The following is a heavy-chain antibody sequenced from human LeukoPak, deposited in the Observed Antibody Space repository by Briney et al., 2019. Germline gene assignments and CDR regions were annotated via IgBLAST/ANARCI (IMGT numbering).Heavy chain of an antibody. CDR2: INHSGST. V-gene: IGHV4-34*01. CDR1: GGSFSGYY. Sequence: PSETLSLTCAVYGGSFSGYYWSWIRQPPGKGLEWIGEINHSGSTNYNPSLKSRVTISVDTSKNQISLKLSSVTAADTAVYYCAREIYDYGELGYFDYWGQGTLVTVSS. J-gene: IGHJ4*02. D-gene: IGHD4-17*01. CDR3: AREIYDYGELGYFDY.